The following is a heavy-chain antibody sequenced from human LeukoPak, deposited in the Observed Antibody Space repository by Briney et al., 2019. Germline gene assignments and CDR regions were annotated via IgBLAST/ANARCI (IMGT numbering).Heavy chain of an antibody. J-gene: IGHJ4*02. D-gene: IGHD3-3*01. CDR1: GGSISSSSYY. CDR2: IYYSGST. V-gene: IGHV4-39*01. CDR3: ARGHTIFGVVSHFDY. Sequence: SETLSLTCTVSGGSISSSSYYWGWIRQPPGKGLEWIGSIYYSGSTYYNPSLKSRVTISVDTSKNQFSLKLSSVTAADTAVYYCARGHTIFGVVSHFDYWGQGTLVTVSS.